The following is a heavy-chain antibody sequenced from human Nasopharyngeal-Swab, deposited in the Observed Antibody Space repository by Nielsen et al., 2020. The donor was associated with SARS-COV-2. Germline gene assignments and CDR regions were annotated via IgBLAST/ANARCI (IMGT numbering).Heavy chain of an antibody. CDR2: INPNSGGK. CDR1: AYTFTSYG. Sequence: ASVQISCKASAYTFTSYGISWVRQAAAHGLEWMGWINPNSGGKNYAQKFQGWVTITRDTSISTAYMELRSLRSDDTAVYYCATDSSSPQWLGLFDYWGQGTLVTVSS. D-gene: IGHD6-19*01. J-gene: IGHJ4*02. CDR3: ATDSSSPQWLGLFDY. V-gene: IGHV1-2*04.